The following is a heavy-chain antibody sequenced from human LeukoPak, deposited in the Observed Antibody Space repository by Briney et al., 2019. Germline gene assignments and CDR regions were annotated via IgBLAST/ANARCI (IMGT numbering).Heavy chain of an antibody. Sequence: SETLSLTCTIFGDSVSRSDSYWDWIRQPPGKGLEWIGTIYYSGRTYYSPSLKSRVTLSVDMSNNQFSLTLSSVTAADTALYFCARRRYFDSSAYSEWGQGTLVTVSS. CDR2: IYYSGRT. CDR1: GDSVSRSDSY. CDR3: ARRRYFDSSAYSE. V-gene: IGHV4-39*01. J-gene: IGHJ1*01. D-gene: IGHD3-22*01.